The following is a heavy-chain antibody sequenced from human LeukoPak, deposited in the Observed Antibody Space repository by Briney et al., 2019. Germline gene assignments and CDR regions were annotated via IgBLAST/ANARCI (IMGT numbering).Heavy chain of an antibody. Sequence: SQTLSLTCTVPGGSISSGDYYWSWIRQPPGKGLEWIGYIYYSGSTYYNPSLKSRVTISVDTSKNQFSLKLSSVTAADTAVYYCARGGVWDYYGSVNWFDPWGQGTLVTVSS. CDR1: GGSISSGDYY. CDR3: ARGGVWDYYGSVNWFDP. V-gene: IGHV4-30-4*01. D-gene: IGHD3-10*01. CDR2: IYYSGST. J-gene: IGHJ5*02.